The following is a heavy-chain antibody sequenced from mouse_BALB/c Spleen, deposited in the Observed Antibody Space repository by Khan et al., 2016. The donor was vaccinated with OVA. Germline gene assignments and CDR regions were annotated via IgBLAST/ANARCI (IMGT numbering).Heavy chain of an antibody. J-gene: IGHJ2*01. CDR3: ARTARIKY. D-gene: IGHD1-2*01. CDR2: ISYSGST. V-gene: IGHV3-2*02. CDR1: GYSITSGYG. Sequence: VQLKESGPGLVKPSQSLSLTCTVTGYSITSGYGWNWIRHFPGNKLEWMGYISYSGSTNYNPSLKSRIPITRDTSKNQFFLQLNSVTTEDTATYYCARTARIKYWGQGTTLTVSS.